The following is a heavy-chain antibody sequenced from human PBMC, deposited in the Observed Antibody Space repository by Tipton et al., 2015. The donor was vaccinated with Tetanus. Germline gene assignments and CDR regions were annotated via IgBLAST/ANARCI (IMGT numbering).Heavy chain of an antibody. J-gene: IGHJ6*02. CDR1: GDSISSAGYS. CDR3: ARDRGVRGGYYYYHGMDV. V-gene: IGHV4-31*03. CDR2: ISNSGST. Sequence: TLSLTCTVSGDSISSAGYSWSWIRQPPGKGLEWIGYISNSGSTYYNPSLKSRVTISVDTSQKQISLKVNSVTAADTAVYYCARDRGVRGGYYYYHGMDVWGQGTTVTVSS. D-gene: IGHD3-10*01.